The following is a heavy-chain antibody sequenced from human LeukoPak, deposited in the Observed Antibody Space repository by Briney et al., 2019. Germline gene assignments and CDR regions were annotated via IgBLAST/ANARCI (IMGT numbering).Heavy chain of an antibody. CDR2: ISYDGSNK. V-gene: IGHV3-30-3*01. CDR1: GFTFSSYA. D-gene: IGHD3-22*01. Sequence: GGSLRLSCAASGFTFSSYAMLWVRQAPGKGLEWVAVISYDGSNKYYADSVKGRFTISRDNSKNTLYLQMNSLRAEDTAVYYCARDSSGYYFDDAFDIWGQGTMVTVSS. CDR3: ARDSSGYYFDDAFDI. J-gene: IGHJ3*02.